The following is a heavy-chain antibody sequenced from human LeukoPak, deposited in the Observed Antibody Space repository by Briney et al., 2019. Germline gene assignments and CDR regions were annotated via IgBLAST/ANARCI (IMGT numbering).Heavy chain of an antibody. CDR1: GFTFSSYA. CDR3: VRFGGYCSSTSCHGRGLADK. V-gene: IGHV3-48*03. D-gene: IGHD2-2*01. CDR2: ISSSGTTV. Sequence: GGSLRLSCAASGFTFSSYAMSWVRQVPGQGLEWISYISSSGTTVEYSDSVKGRFTTSRDNAKNSLDLQMNNLRVEDTAVYYCVRFGGYCSSTSCHGRGLADKWGQGTLVTVSS. J-gene: IGHJ4*02.